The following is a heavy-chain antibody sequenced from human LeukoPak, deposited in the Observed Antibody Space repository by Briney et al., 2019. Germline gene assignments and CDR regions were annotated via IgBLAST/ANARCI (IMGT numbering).Heavy chain of an antibody. D-gene: IGHD3-3*01. CDR3: AKVRITIFGVVMGYFDY. V-gene: IGHV4-39*01. J-gene: IGHJ4*02. Sequence: SETLSLTCTVSGGSISSSSYYWGWICQPPGKGLEWIGSIYYSGSTYYNPSLKSRVTISVDTSKNQFSLKLSSVTAADTAVYYCAKVRITIFGVVMGYFDYWGQGTLVTVSS. CDR1: GGSISSSSYY. CDR2: IYYSGST.